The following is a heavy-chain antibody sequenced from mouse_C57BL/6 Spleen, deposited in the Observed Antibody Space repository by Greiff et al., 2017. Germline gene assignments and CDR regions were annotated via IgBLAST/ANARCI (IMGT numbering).Heavy chain of an antibody. V-gene: IGHV1-82*01. Sequence: QVQLQQSGPELVKPGASVKISCKASGYAFSSSWMNWVKQRPGKGLEWIGRIYPGDGDTNYNGKFKGKATLTADKSSSTAYMQLSSLTSEDSAVYFCARGDYYGSSYGYFDVWGTGTTVTVSS. CDR1: GYAFSSSW. D-gene: IGHD1-1*01. J-gene: IGHJ1*03. CDR3: ARGDYYGSSYGYFDV. CDR2: IYPGDGDT.